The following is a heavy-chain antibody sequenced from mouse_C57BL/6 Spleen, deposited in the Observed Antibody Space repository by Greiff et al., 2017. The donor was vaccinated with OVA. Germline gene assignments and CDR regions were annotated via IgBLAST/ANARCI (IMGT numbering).Heavy chain of an antibody. CDR3: ARRDYDSNAWFAY. CDR1: GYTFTSYW. Sequence: QVQLQQPGAELVRPGTSVKLSCKASGYTFTSYWMHWVKQRPGQGLEWIGVIDPADSYTNYNQKFKGKATLTVDTSSSTAYMQLSSLTSVNSAVYECARRDYDSNAWFAYWGQGTLLTVSA. D-gene: IGHD2-4*01. J-gene: IGHJ3*01. CDR2: IDPADSYT. V-gene: IGHV1-59*01.